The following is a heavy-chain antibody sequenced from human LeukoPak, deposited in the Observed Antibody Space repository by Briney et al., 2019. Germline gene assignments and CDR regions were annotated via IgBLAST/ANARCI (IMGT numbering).Heavy chain of an antibody. CDR1: GFTFSSHV. CDR2: ISPGGGFP. Sequence: GGSLRLSCAASGFTFSSHVMTWVRQAPGRGLEWVSTISPGGGFPYYADSVKGRFTIARDNSKNTLYLQMNSLRAEDTGLYYCAKSLPESGADSWGQGALVTVSS. CDR3: AKSLPESGADS. D-gene: IGHD2-8*02. J-gene: IGHJ5*01. V-gene: IGHV3-23*01.